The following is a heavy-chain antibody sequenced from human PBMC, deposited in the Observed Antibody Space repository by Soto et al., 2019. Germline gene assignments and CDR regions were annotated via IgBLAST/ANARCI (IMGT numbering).Heavy chain of an antibody. Sequence: QVQLVQSGAEVKKPGSSVKVSCKASGGTFSSYTISWVRQAPGQGLEWMGRIIPILGIANYAQKFQGRVTITADKSTSTAYMELSSLRSEETAVYYCGREEVGANPYYYYGMGVWGQGTTVTVSS. CDR1: GGTFSSYT. J-gene: IGHJ6*02. CDR3: GREEVGANPYYYYGMGV. D-gene: IGHD1-26*01. CDR2: IIPILGIA. V-gene: IGHV1-69*08.